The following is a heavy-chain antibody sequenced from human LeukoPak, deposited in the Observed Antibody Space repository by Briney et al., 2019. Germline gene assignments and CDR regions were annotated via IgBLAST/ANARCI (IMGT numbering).Heavy chain of an antibody. D-gene: IGHD3-10*01. CDR3: AKRITMVRGVTHYFDY. CDR2: LSGSGGST. J-gene: IGHJ4*02. V-gene: IGHV3-23*01. CDR1: GFTFSSYA. Sequence: GGSLRLSCAASGFTFSSYAMSWVRQAPGKGLEWVSVLSGSGGSTYYADSVKGRFTISRDNSENTLYLQMNSLRAEDTAVYYCAKRITMVRGVTHYFDYWGQGTLVTVSS.